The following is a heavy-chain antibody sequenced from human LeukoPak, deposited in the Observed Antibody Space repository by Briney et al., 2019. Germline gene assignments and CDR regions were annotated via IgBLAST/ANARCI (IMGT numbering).Heavy chain of an antibody. CDR1: GGSFSGYY. Sequence: SETLSLTCAVYGGSFSGYYWSWIRQPPGKGLEWIGEINHSGSTDYNPSLKSRVTISVDTSKNQFSLKLSSVTAADTAVYYCARDMGGSFPFWGQGTLVTVSS. V-gene: IGHV4-34*01. J-gene: IGHJ4*02. D-gene: IGHD1-26*01. CDR3: ARDMGGSFPF. CDR2: INHSGST.